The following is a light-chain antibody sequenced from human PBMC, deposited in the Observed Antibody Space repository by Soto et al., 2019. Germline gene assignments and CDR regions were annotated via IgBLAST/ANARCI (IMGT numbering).Light chain of an antibody. J-gene: IGKJ5*01. CDR1: QSVSSSY. CDR3: QQHGGSPIT. CDR2: GAS. V-gene: IGKV3-20*01. Sequence: EIVLTRSPGTLSLSPGERATLSYRASQSVSSSYLAWYQQKPGQTPRLLVYGASSGATGIPDRFSGSGSGTDFTLTISRLEPEDFAVYYCQQHGGSPITFGQGTRLEIK.